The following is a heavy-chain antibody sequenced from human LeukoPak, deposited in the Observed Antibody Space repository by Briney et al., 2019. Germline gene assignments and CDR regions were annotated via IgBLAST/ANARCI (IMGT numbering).Heavy chain of an antibody. CDR2: IYYSGIT. CDR3: ARHLAIYDSSGYYYERGRYYFDF. V-gene: IGHV4-39*01. Sequence: SETLSLTCTVSGGSISSSSYYWGWIRQPPGMGLEWIGTIYYSGITYYNPSLKSRVTISVDTSKNQFSLKLSSVTAADTAVYYCARHLAIYDSSGYYYERGRYYFDFWGQGALVTVSS. J-gene: IGHJ4*02. CDR1: GGSISSSSYY. D-gene: IGHD3-22*01.